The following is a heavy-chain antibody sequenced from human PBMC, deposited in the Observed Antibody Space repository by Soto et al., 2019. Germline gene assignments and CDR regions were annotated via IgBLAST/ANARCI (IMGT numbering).Heavy chain of an antibody. CDR3: ATAGIAAAFFGYYYYGMDV. V-gene: IGHV1-24*01. CDR2: FDPEDGET. CDR1: GYTRTELS. D-gene: IGHD6-13*01. J-gene: IGHJ6*02. Sequence: AAVKVSCGVSGYTRTELSMHWVRQAPGKGPEWMGGFDPEDGETIYAQKFQGRVTMTEDTSTDTAYMELSSLRSDDTAVYYCATAGIAAAFFGYYYYGMDVWGQGTTVTVSS.